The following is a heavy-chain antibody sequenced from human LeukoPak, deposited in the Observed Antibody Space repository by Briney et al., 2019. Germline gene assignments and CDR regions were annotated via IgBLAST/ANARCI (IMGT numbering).Heavy chain of an antibody. CDR2: IYYTGST. D-gene: IGHD6-19*01. J-gene: IGHJ4*02. CDR1: GGSINGYY. CDR3: AKEMAGHPDS. Sequence: SETLSLTCSVSGGSINGYYWSWIRQPPGRGLEWIGYIYYTGSTNYNPSLKSRVTISVDTSRNRFSLKLTSVTAADTAVYYCAKEMAGHPDSWGQGTLVTVSS. V-gene: IGHV4-59*01.